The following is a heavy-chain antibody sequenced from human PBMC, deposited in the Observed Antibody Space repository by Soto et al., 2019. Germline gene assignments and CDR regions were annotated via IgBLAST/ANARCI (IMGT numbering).Heavy chain of an antibody. J-gene: IGHJ5*02. CDR1: GGSVSSGSHY. D-gene: IGHD3-3*01. Sequence: QVQLQESGPGLVKPSETLSLTCTVSGGSVSSGSHYWSWIRQPPGKGLEWIGNIYYSGSTRYNPSLKSRVTISVDTSKNQLSLKLSSVTAADTAVYYCARKVVIIRGWFDPWGQGTLVTVSS. CDR3: ARKVVIIRGWFDP. V-gene: IGHV4-61*01. CDR2: IYYSGST.